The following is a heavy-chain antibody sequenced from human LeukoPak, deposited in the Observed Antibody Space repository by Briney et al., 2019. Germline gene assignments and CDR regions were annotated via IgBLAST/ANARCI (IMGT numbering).Heavy chain of an antibody. CDR1: GGSISSYY. Sequence: SETLSLTCTVSGGSISSYYWGWIRQPPGKGLEWIGSIYYSGSTYYNPSLKSRVTISVDTSKNQFSLKLSSVTAADTAVYYCARDKSEILHGMDVWGQGTTVTVSS. V-gene: IGHV4-39*07. CDR3: ARDKSEILHGMDV. CDR2: IYYSGST. D-gene: IGHD3-10*01. J-gene: IGHJ6*02.